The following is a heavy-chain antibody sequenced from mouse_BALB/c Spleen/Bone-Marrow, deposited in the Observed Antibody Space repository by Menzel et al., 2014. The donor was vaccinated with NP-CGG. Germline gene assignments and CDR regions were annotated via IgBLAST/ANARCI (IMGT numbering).Heavy chain of an antibody. Sequence: VQLQQSGAELVKPGASVKLSCKASGYTFTSYWMHWVKQRPGQGLEWIGEINPSNGRSNYSEKFKSKATLTVDKSSSTTYMQLSSLTSEDSAVYSCARYNAYDWYFDVWGAGTTATVYS. CDR2: INPSNGRS. V-gene: IGHV1S81*02. J-gene: IGHJ1*01. CDR1: GYTFTSYW. CDR3: ARYNAYDWYFDV. D-gene: IGHD2-2*01.